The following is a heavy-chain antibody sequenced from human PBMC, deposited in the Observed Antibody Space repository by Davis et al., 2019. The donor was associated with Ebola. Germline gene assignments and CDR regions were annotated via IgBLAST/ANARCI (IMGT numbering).Heavy chain of an antibody. D-gene: IGHD3-22*01. Sequence: LSLTCAASGFVFSSYVMSWVRRAPGKGLEWVSTLGLSSNTYYADSVKGRFTIPRDNAKNALYLQMDTLRAEDTAVYYCTRRYYDTSGYPFDLWGQGTLVTVSS. CDR3: TRRYYDTSGYPFDL. J-gene: IGHJ5*02. V-gene: IGHV3-21*01. CDR1: GFVFSSYV. CDR2: LGLSSNT.